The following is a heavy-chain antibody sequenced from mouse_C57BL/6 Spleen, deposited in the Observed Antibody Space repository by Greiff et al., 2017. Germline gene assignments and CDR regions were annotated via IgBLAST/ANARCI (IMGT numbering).Heavy chain of an antibody. CDR3: ARGDYYGTSQHYFDY. CDR2: IYPRDGST. Sequence: QVQLQQSDAELVKPGASVKISCKVSGYTFTDHTIHWMKQRPEQGLEWIGYIYPRDGSTKYNEKFKGKATLTADKSSSTAYMQLNSLTSEDSAVYFCARGDYYGTSQHYFDYWGQGTTLTVSS. V-gene: IGHV1-78*01. CDR1: GYTFTDHT. J-gene: IGHJ2*01. D-gene: IGHD1-1*01.